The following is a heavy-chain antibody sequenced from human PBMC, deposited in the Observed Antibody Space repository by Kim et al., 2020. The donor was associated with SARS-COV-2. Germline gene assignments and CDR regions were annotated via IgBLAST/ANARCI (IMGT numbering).Heavy chain of an antibody. V-gene: IGHV3-23*01. D-gene: IGHD3-16*01. Sequence: AYSVKGRFTISRDNSKNTVYLQMISLRAEDTAVYYCARERYAHPRSAVDYWGQGTLITVSS. CDR3: ARERYAHPRSAVDY. J-gene: IGHJ4*02.